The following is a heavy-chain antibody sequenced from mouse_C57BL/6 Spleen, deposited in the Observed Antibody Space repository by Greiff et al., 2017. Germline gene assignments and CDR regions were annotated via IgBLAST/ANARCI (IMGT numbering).Heavy chain of an antibody. J-gene: IGHJ3*01. D-gene: IGHD1-1*01. CDR3: ARDYYGSSYPAWFAY. Sequence: QVQLQQSGPELVKPGASVKISCKASGYAFSSSWMNWVKQRPGKGLEWIGRIYPGDGDTNYNRKFKGKATLTADKSSSTAYMQLSSLTSEDSAVYFCARDYYGSSYPAWFAYWGQGTLVTVSA. CDR1: GYAFSSSW. V-gene: IGHV1-82*01. CDR2: IYPGDGDT.